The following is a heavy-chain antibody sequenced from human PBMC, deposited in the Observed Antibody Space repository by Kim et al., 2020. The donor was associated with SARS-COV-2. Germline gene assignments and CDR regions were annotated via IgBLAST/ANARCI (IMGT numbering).Heavy chain of an antibody. CDR2: ISTSNIYI. CDR3: ARVYSGSHHFDY. Sequence: GGSLRLSCAASGFTFSGHSMIWVRQAPGKGLEWVSFISTSNIYIYYADSGKGRFIIARDNAENSLYLQMNSLRAEDTAVYYCARVYSGSHHFDYWGQGT. J-gene: IGHJ4*02. V-gene: IGHV3-21*01. CDR1: GFTFSGHS. D-gene: IGHD1-1*01.